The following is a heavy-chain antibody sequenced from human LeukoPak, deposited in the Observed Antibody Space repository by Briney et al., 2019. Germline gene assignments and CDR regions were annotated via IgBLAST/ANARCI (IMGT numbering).Heavy chain of an antibody. J-gene: IGHJ4*02. Sequence: GGSLRLSCAASGFTFSSYGMHWVRQAPGKGLEWVAVIWYDGSNKYYADSVKGRFTISRDNSKNTLYLQMSSLRAEDTAVYYCAKRRDYSFDYWGQGTLLTVSS. CDR1: GFTFSSYG. CDR2: IWYDGSNK. V-gene: IGHV3-33*06. CDR3: AKRRDYSFDY. D-gene: IGHD4-11*01.